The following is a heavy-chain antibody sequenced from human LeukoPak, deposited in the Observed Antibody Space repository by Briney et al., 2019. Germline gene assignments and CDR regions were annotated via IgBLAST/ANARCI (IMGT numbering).Heavy chain of an antibody. D-gene: IGHD3-22*01. V-gene: IGHV3-23*01. J-gene: IGHJ5*02. Sequence: RGALRLSCATSGFIFNNYRLSSVRPAPGKGLEWVSPISNDGGGTHYADFVEGRFTISRDNSNNTRFLQMSSLRAEDTALYYCAKGSSGYFADLWGQGSLVTVSS. CDR1: GFIFNNYR. CDR2: ISNDGGGT. CDR3: AKGSSGYFADL.